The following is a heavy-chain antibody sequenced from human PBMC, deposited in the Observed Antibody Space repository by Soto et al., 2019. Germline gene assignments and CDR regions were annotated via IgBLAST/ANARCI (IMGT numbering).Heavy chain of an antibody. Sequence: PSETLSLTCTVSGGSISGSSYYWGWIRQPPGKGLEWIGSIYYSGSTYYSPSLKSRVTISVDTSKNHFSLKLSSVTAADTAVYYCARQEYSSGWYLRGYFDYWGQGTLVTVSS. D-gene: IGHD6-19*01. V-gene: IGHV4-39*01. CDR3: ARQEYSSGWYLRGYFDY. J-gene: IGHJ4*02. CDR2: IYYSGST. CDR1: GGSISGSSYY.